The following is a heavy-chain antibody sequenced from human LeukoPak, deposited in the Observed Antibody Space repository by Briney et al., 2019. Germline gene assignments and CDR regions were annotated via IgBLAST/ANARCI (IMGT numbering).Heavy chain of an antibody. J-gene: IGHJ4*03. D-gene: IGHD3-10*01. CDR3: GRHEGKGSGSYYSNFVS. Sequence: PESLSLTCTVSGGSMSSSSYCLGWIRQPPGKGLEWIGSINCCGRICVNPSLKRRVSISVSRAKNQYSLKLKSVSAAGEAIYYCGRHEGKGSGSYYSNFVSWGQGTLVTVSS. CDR1: GGSMSSSSYC. CDR2: INCCGRI. V-gene: IGHV4-39*01.